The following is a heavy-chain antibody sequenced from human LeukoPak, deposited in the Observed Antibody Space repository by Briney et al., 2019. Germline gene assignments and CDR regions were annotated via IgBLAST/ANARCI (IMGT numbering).Heavy chain of an antibody. Sequence: ASVMVSCKASGYTFTSYGISWVRQAPGQGLEWMGWISAYNGNTNYAQKLQGRVTMTTDTSTSTAYMELRSLRSDDTAVYYCAREHSSGYLLDPWGQGTLVTVSS. J-gene: IGHJ5*02. CDR2: ISAYNGNT. V-gene: IGHV1-18*01. CDR1: GYTFTSYG. D-gene: IGHD3-22*01. CDR3: AREHSSGYLLDP.